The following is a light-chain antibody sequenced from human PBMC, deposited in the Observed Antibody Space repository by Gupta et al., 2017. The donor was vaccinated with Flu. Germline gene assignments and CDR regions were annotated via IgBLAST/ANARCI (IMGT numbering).Light chain of an antibody. CDR2: DAS. CDR1: QSVSRY. Sequence: EIVLTQSPATLSLSPGESATLSCRASQSVSRYLAWYQQKPGQAPRLLIYDASNRATGIPARFSGSGSGTDFTLTISSLEPEDFAVYYCQQRSNWPTFGGGTKVEIK. J-gene: IGKJ4*01. CDR3: QQRSNWPT. V-gene: IGKV3-11*01.